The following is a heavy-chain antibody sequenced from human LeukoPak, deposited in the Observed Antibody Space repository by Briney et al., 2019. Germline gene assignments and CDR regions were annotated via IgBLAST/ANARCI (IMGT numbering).Heavy chain of an antibody. Sequence: SVKVSCKASGGTFSRYAISWVRQAPGQGLEWMGGIIPIFGTANYAQKFQGRVTITADESTSTAYMELSSLRSEDTAVYYCARGGRYSYGPVDYWGQGTLVTVSS. V-gene: IGHV1-69*13. CDR1: GGTFSRYA. CDR3: ARGGRYSYGPVDY. D-gene: IGHD5-18*01. CDR2: IIPIFGTA. J-gene: IGHJ4*02.